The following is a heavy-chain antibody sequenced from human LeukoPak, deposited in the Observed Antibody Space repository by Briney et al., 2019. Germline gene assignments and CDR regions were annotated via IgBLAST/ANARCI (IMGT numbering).Heavy chain of an antibody. J-gene: IGHJ6*04. CDR1: GFTFGDYA. V-gene: IGHV3-49*04. D-gene: IGHD6-13*01. CDR3: TRDFVSAAGTSYYYGMDV. Sequence: PGGSLRLSCTASGFTFGDYAMSWVRQAPGKGLEWVGFIRSKAYGGTTEYAASVKGRFTTSRDDSKSVAYLQMNSLKTEDTAVYYCTRDFVSAAGTSYYYGMDVWGKGTTVTVSS. CDR2: IRSKAYGGTT.